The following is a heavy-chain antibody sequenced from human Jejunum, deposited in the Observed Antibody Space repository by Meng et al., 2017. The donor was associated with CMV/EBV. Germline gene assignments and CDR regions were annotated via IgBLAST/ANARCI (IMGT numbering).Heavy chain of an antibody. J-gene: IGHJ4*02. CDR1: SYG. Sequence: SYGMSWVRQAPGKGLEWVANIKQDGSEKYYVDSVRGRFTISRDSAKNSLYLQMNSLRAEDTAVYYCARGFWDIVVVPASTSVWDYWGRGTLVTVSS. CDR2: IKQDGSEK. CDR3: ARGFWDIVVVPASTSVWDY. V-gene: IGHV3-7*01. D-gene: IGHD2-2*01.